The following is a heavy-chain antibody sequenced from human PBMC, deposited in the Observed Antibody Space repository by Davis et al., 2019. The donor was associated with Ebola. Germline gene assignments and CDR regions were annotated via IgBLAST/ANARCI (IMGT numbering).Heavy chain of an antibody. J-gene: IGHJ3*02. CDR2: IWYDGSNK. Sequence: GESLKISCAASGFTFSSYGMHWVRQAPGKGLEWVAVIWYDGSNKYYADSVKGRFTISRDNSKNTLYLQMNSLRAEDTAVYYCARSTPPSIQLWGLTTGNAFDIWGQGTMVTVSS. D-gene: IGHD5-18*01. CDR1: GFTFSSYG. CDR3: ARSTPPSIQLWGLTTGNAFDI. V-gene: IGHV3-33*08.